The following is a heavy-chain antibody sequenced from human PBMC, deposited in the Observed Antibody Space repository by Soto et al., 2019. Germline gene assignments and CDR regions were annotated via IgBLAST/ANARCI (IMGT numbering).Heavy chain of an antibody. Sequence: GGSLRLSCTAAGFTFSNYWMHWVRQAPGKGLVWVSEIDSFGSTTTYTDSVRGRFTISRDNPKNTLYLQMNSLRVEDTAVYFCASLSAPSDYWGPGTLVTVSS. CDR2: IDSFGSTT. CDR3: ASLSAPSDY. CDR1: GFTFSNYW. D-gene: IGHD3-3*01. V-gene: IGHV3-74*01. J-gene: IGHJ4*02.